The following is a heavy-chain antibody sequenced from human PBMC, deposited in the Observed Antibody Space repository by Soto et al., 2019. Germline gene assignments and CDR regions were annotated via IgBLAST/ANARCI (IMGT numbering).Heavy chain of an antibody. CDR3: ARANHTNYVDY. Sequence: PSETLSLTCAVSVDSISSTNWWRWFRQPPGKGLEWIGEIYHSGSTNYNPSLKSRVTISVDKSKNQFSLRLDSVTAADTAVYYCARANHTNYVDYWGQGTMVTVSS. CDR1: VDSISSTNW. V-gene: IGHV4-4*02. J-gene: IGHJ4*02. CDR2: IYHSGST. D-gene: IGHD4-4*01.